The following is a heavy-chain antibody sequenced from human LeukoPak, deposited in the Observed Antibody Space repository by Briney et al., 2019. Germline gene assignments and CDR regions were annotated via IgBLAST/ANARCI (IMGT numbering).Heavy chain of an antibody. CDR1: GFPFSFYE. D-gene: IGHD6-19*01. V-gene: IGHV3-48*03. J-gene: IGHJ4*02. CDR3: ALLAVASDFDY. CDR2: IGSSGRTR. Sequence: PGGSPRLSCAVSGFPFSFYEINWVRQAPGKGLEWVSNIGSSGRTRYYADSVKGRFSISRDNAKNSLYLQMNSLRVEDTGVYYCALLAVASDFDYWGQGALVTVSS.